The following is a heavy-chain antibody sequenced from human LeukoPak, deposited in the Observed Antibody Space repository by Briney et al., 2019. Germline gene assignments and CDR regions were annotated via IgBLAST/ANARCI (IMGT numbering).Heavy chain of an antibody. D-gene: IGHD1-26*01. CDR1: GGSISSYY. J-gene: IGHJ6*03. V-gene: IGHV4-4*07. CDR2: IYTSRSA. Sequence: PSETLSLTCTVSGGSISSYYWSWIRQPAGKRLEWIGRIYTSRSANYNPSLKSRVTMSVDTSKNQFSLKLSSVTAADTAVYYCARVTATIPYYYMDVWGKGTTVTVS. CDR3: ARVTATIPYYYMDV.